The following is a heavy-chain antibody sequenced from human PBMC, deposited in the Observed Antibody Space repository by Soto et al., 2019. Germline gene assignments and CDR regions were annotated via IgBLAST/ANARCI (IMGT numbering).Heavy chain of an antibody. Sequence: EVQVLESGGGLVQPGGSLRLSCAASGFTFTTYTMDWFRQAPGKGLEWVSAITGGSNTYYADSVKGRFTISRDNSKKTLYRQVNSLRVEDTAVDYCAKGSGSHYDYFDYCGRGPLVTVSS. D-gene: IGHD1-26*01. J-gene: IGHJ4*02. V-gene: IGHV3-23*01. CDR2: ITGGSNT. CDR3: AKGSGSHYDYFDY. CDR1: GFTFTTYT.